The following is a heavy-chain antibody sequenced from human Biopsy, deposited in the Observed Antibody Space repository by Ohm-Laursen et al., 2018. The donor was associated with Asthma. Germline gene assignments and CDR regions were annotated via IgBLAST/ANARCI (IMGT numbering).Heavy chain of an antibody. D-gene: IGHD6-13*01. J-gene: IGHJ6*02. V-gene: IGHV4-34*01. CDR1: GGSFSGYY. CDR3: ARITNDRIAAAGRYYYYGMDV. Sequence: SETLSLTWAVYGGSFSGYYWSWIRQPPGKGLEWIGEINHSGSTNYNPSLKSRVTISVDTSKNQFSLKLSSVTAADTAVYYCARITNDRIAAAGRYYYYGMDVWGQGTTVTVFS. CDR2: INHSGST.